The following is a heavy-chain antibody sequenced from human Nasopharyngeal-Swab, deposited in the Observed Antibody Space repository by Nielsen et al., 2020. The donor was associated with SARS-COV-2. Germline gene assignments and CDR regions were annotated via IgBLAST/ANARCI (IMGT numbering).Heavy chain of an antibody. V-gene: IGHV4-59*08. J-gene: IGHJ4*02. D-gene: IGHD3-22*01. CDR2: IYYSGST. CDR1: GGSISSYY. CDR3: ARYYYDSSGYPNFDY. Sequence: ESLKISCTVSGGSISSYYWSWIRQPPGKGLEWIGYIYYSGSTNYNPSLKSRVTISVDTSKNQFSLKLSSVTAADTAVYYCARYYYDSSGYPNFDYWGQGTLVTVSS.